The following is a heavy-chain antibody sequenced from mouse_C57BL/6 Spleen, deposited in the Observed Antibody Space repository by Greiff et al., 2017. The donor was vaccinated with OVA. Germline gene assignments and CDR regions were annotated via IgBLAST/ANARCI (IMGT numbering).Heavy chain of an antibody. CDR1: GISITTGNYR. D-gene: IGHD1-1*01. CDR3: ARSYGSSYGFAY. CDR2: IYYSGTI. V-gene: IGHV3-5*01. Sequence: EVQLQESGPGLVKPSQTVFLTCTVTGISITTGNYRWSWIRQFPGNKLEWIGYIYYSGTITYNPSLTSRTTITRDTPKIQFFLEMNSLTAEDTATYYCARSYGSSYGFAYWGQGTLVTVSA. J-gene: IGHJ3*01.